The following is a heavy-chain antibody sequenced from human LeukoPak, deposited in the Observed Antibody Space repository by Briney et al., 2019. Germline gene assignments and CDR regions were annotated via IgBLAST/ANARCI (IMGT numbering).Heavy chain of an antibody. D-gene: IGHD1-1*01. CDR1: GFSFSTFG. CDR2: INLNGRNT. V-gene: IGHV3-23*01. J-gene: IGHJ5*02. Sequence: GGSLRLSCTASGFSFSTFGMTWVRHTPEKGLEWVSTINLNGRNTHYADSVRGRFTISRDNSRNTIFLQMDNLGAEDTAVYYCVIDPPDWSDAPTDPWGQGTRVTVSS. CDR3: VIDPPDWSDAPTDP.